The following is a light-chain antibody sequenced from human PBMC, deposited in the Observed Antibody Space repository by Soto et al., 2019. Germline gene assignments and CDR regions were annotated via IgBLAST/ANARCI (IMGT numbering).Light chain of an antibody. Sequence: QSALTQPAYVSGSPGQSITISCTGTSSDVGAYHYVSWYQQRPGKAPKLLIYEVTNRPSGVSDRFSGSKSGNTASLTISGLQAEDEADYFCSSFTSTSLAVFGTGTKVTVL. J-gene: IGLJ1*01. V-gene: IGLV2-14*01. CDR1: SSDVGAYHY. CDR3: SSFTSTSLAV. CDR2: EVT.